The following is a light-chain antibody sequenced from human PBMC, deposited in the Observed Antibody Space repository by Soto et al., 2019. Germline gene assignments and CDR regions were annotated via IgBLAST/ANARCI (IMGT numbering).Light chain of an antibody. J-gene: IGKJ1*01. V-gene: IGKV3-20*01. Sequence: EIVLTQSPGTLSLSPGERGTLSCRASQTVTSNYLAWYQQKPGQAPSLLIYCASGRATGIPDRFSGSGSGTDFTLTISRVQPEDFAVYYCQQYGSSPRTFGHGTMVDI. CDR3: QQYGSSPRT. CDR2: CAS. CDR1: QTVTSNY.